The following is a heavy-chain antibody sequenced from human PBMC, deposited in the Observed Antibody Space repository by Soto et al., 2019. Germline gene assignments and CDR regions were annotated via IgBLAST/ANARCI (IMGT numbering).Heavy chain of an antibody. CDR2: IYHSGST. D-gene: IGHD2-2*01. CDR1: GGSISSSNW. V-gene: IGHV4-4*02. Sequence: PSETLSLTCAASGGSISSSNWWSWVRQPPGKGLEWIGEIYHSGSTNYNPSLKSRVTISVDKSKNQFSLKLSSVTAADTAVYYCARVSWGIVVVPAANGNKRRYYHYYGMDVWGQGTTVTVSS. CDR3: ARVSWGIVVVPAANGNKRRYYHYYGMDV. J-gene: IGHJ6*02.